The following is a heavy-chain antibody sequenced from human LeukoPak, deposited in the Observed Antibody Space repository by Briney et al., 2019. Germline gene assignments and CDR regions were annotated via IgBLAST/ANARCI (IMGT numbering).Heavy chain of an antibody. CDR2: IYYSGST. D-gene: IGHD6-19*01. CDR3: ARRGVAGVYYYYYYGMDV. CDR1: GGSISSGGYY. V-gene: IGHV4-31*03. Sequence: TSETLSLTCTVSGGSISSGGYYWSWIRQHPGKGLEWIVYIYYSGSTYYNPSLKSRVTISVDTSKNQFSLKLSSVTAADTAVYYCARRGVAGVYYYYYYGMDVWGQGTTVTVSS. J-gene: IGHJ6*02.